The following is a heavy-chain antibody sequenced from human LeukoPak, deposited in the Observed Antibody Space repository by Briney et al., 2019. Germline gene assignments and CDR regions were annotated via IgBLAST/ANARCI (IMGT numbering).Heavy chain of an antibody. CDR1: GGTSSSYA. J-gene: IGHJ5*02. V-gene: IGHV1-69*01. CDR2: IIPIFGTA. D-gene: IGHD6-13*01. CDR3: ARDYRSGSWDKEYNWFDP. Sequence: SVKVSCKASGGTSSSYAISWVRQAPGQGLEWMGGIIPIFGTANYAQKFQGRVTITADESTSTAYMELSSLRSEDTAVYYCARDYRSGSWDKEYNWFDPWGQGTLVTVSS.